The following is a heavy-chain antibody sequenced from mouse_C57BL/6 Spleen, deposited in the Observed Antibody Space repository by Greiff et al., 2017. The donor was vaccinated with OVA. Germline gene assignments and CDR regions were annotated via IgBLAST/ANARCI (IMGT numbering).Heavy chain of an antibody. D-gene: IGHD1-1*01. Sequence: EVQLQESGGGLVQPGGSLSLSCAASGFTFTDYYMSWVRQPPGKALEWLGFIRNKVNGYTTEYSAYVKGRFTISRDNSQSILYLQMNALRAEDSATYYCARYYYGSSYVDYWGQGTTLTVSS. CDR1: GFTFTDYY. CDR3: ARYYYGSSYVDY. V-gene: IGHV7-3*01. CDR2: IRNKVNGYTT. J-gene: IGHJ2*01.